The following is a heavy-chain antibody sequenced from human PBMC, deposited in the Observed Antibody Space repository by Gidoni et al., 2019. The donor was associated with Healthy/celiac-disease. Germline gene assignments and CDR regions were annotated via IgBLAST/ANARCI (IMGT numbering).Heavy chain of an antibody. V-gene: IGHV3-33*01. D-gene: IGHD2-15*01. CDR1: GFTFSSYG. Sequence: QVQLVESGGGVVQPGRSLRLSCAASGFTFSSYGMHWVRQAPGKGLEWVAVIWYDGSNKYYADSVKGRFTISRDNSKNTLYLQMNSLRAEDTAVYYCARGVATWSYFDYWGQGTLVTVSS. CDR3: ARGVATWSYFDY. CDR2: IWYDGSNK. J-gene: IGHJ4*02.